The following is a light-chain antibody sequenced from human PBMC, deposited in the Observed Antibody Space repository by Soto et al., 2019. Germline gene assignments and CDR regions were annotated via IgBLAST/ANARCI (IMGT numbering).Light chain of an antibody. Sequence: KGVTQWPDPVSLSAGERATLSCRASQSIRSERLAWYQQKPGQAPRLVIFDASNRASGMPERFSGSGSGTDFTLTIARLEPEDFAVYYCQEYDGAPITFGLGTRLEIK. J-gene: IGKJ5*01. CDR3: QEYDGAPIT. CDR1: QSIRSER. CDR2: DAS. V-gene: IGKV3-20*01.